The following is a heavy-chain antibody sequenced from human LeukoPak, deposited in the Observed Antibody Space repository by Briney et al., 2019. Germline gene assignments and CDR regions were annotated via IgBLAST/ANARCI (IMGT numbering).Heavy chain of an antibody. CDR3: VRTKSGYFDY. D-gene: IGHD2-15*01. CDR1: GFTFSTYG. Sequence: GGSLRLSCAASGFTFSTYGMTWVRQAPGKGLEWVSSISGSGGSTYYADSVKGRVTVSRDNSKSTLFLQMNSLRAEDTAVYYCVRTKSGYFDYWGQGTLVTVSS. J-gene: IGHJ4*02. V-gene: IGHV3-23*01. CDR2: ISGSGGST.